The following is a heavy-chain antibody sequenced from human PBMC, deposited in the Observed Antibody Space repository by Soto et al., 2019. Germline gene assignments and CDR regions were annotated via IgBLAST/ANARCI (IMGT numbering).Heavy chain of an antibody. Sequence: GGSLRLSCAASGFTFSSYAMHWVRQAPGKGLEWVAVISYDGSNKYYADSVKGRFTISRDNSKNTLYLQMNSLRAEDTAVYYCARVDTAMVYYYYGMDVWGQGTTVTVSS. CDR3: ARVDTAMVYYYYGMDV. CDR1: GFTFSSYA. J-gene: IGHJ6*02. V-gene: IGHV3-30-3*01. D-gene: IGHD5-18*01. CDR2: ISYDGSNK.